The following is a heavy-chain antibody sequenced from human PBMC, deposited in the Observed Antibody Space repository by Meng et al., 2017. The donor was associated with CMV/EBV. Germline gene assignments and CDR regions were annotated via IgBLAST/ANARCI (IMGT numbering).Heavy chain of an antibody. V-gene: IGHV4-31*02. CDR2: IYYSGST. Sequence: YYWRWIRPHPGKGLEWIGYIYYSGSTYYNPSLKSRVTISVDTSKNQFSLKLSSVTAADTAVYYCARGGEINTTYYDFWSGYRNGMDVWGQGTMVTVSS. CDR1: YY. D-gene: IGHD3-3*01. CDR3: ARGGEINTTYYDFWSGYRNGMDV. J-gene: IGHJ6*02.